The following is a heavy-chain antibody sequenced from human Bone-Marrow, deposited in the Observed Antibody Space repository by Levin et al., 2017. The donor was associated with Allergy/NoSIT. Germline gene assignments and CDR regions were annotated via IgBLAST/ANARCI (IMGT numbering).Heavy chain of an antibody. CDR2: IYYSGVT. CDR3: ARSGWERTRRAFDI. J-gene: IGHJ3*02. Sequence: KASETLSLTCTVSGGSVSSGNYYWSWIRQSPGKGLEWIGYIYYSGVTNYNPSLKSRVTISADTSKNQFSLRLSSVTAADTAVYYCARSGWERTRRAFDIWGQGTMVTVSS. V-gene: IGHV4-61*01. D-gene: IGHD1-26*01. CDR1: GGSVSSGNYY.